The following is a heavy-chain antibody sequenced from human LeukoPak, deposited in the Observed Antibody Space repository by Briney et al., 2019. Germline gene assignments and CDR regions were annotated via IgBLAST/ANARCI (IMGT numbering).Heavy chain of an antibody. D-gene: IGHD3-16*02. CDR1: GGTFSSYA. V-gene: IGHV1-69*13. CDR2: IIPIFGTA. Sequence: GASVKVSCTASGGTFSSYAISWVRQAPGQGLEWVGGIIPIFGTANYAQKFQGRVTITADESTSTAYMELSSLRSEDTAVYYCALWDYDYVWGSYRSDWGQGTLVTVSS. CDR3: ALWDYDYVWGSYRSD. J-gene: IGHJ4*02.